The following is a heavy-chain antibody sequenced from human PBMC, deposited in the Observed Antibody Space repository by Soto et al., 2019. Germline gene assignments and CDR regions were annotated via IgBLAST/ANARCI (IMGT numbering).Heavy chain of an antibody. CDR3: ARQQQYYYGSGSLWAGWFDP. D-gene: IGHD3-10*01. CDR1: GGSISSGDYY. CDR2: IYYSGST. V-gene: IGHV4-30-4*01. J-gene: IGHJ5*02. Sequence: QVQLQESGPGLVKPSQTLSLTCTVSGGSISSGDYYWSWIRQPPGKGLEWIGYIYYSGSTYYNPSLKSRVTISVDTSKNQFSLKLSSVTAADTAVYYCARQQQYYYGSGSLWAGWFDPWGQGTLVTVSS.